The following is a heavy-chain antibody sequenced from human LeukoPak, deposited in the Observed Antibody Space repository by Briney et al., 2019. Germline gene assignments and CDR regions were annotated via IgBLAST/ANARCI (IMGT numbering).Heavy chain of an antibody. CDR1: GDSVSSDSAA. J-gene: IGHJ5*02. Sequence: SQTLSLTCAISGDSVSSDSAAWNWIRQSPSRGLEWLGRTYYRSKWYNDYAVSVKSRITINPDTSKNQFSLQLNSVTPEDTAVYYCARDLPYCSGGSCYPGWFDPWGQGTLVTVSS. D-gene: IGHD2-15*01. V-gene: IGHV6-1*01. CDR2: TYYRSKWYN. CDR3: ARDLPYCSGGSCYPGWFDP.